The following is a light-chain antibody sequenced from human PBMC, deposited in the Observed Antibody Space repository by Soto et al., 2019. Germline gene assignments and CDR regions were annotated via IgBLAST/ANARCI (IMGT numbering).Light chain of an antibody. CDR2: SAS. J-gene: IGKJ4*01. V-gene: IGKV3D-7*01. Sequence: DIFVTHSPAPLSLSPGERSTLSCGASENVRTFVDWYHQKPGQPPRLLIHSASTRAPGIPARFSASGAGTDFTLTISSLQTEDFAVYYCQQNCDFPRTFGGGTKVDIK. CDR1: ENVRTF. CDR3: QQNCDFPRT.